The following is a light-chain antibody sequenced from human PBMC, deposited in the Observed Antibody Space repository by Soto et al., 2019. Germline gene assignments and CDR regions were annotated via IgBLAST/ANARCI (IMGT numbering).Light chain of an antibody. J-gene: IGKJ5*01. V-gene: IGKV3-15*01. CDR1: QSVSSY. Sequence: EIVMTQSPSTLSLSPGERATLSCSASQSVSSYLAWYQQKPGQAPRLLIYGASTRATGIPARFSGSGSGTEFTLTISSLQSEDFAVYYCQQFHNWPPITFGQGTRLEI. CDR3: QQFHNWPPIT. CDR2: GAS.